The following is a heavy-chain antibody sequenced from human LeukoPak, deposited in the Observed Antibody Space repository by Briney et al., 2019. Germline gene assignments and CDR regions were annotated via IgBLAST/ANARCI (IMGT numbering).Heavy chain of an antibody. J-gene: IGHJ4*02. V-gene: IGHV4-34*01. CDR1: GGSITGYY. CDR2: IHYTGAT. D-gene: IGHD3-9*01. Sequence: SETLSLICAVYGGSITGYYWSWIRQTPGRGLEWVGEIHYTGATSYNPSLKSRATISTDTSKNQFSLRLSTVTAADTAVYYSARGNILTGYCFGFWGQGALVTVSS. CDR3: ARGNILTGYCFGF.